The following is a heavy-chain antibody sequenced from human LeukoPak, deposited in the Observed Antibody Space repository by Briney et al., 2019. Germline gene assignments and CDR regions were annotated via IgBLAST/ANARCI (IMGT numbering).Heavy chain of an antibody. CDR2: IYYSGST. CDR1: GGSISSSSYY. CDR3: ARGQWLVGAPRWFDY. Sequence: NPSETLSLTCTVSGGSISSSSYYWGWIRQPPGKGLEWIGSIYYSGSTYYNPSLKSRVTISVDTSKNQFSLKLSSVTAADTAVYYCARGQWLVGAPRWFDYWGQGTLVTVSS. V-gene: IGHV4-39*07. J-gene: IGHJ4*02. D-gene: IGHD6-19*01.